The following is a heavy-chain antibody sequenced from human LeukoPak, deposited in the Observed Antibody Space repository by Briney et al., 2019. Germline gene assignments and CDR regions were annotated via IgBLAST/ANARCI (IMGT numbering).Heavy chain of an antibody. CDR1: GFTFSSYA. Sequence: PGESLRLSCAASGFTFSSYAMHWVRQAPGKGLEWVAVISYDGSNKYYADSVKGRFTISRDNSKNTLYLQMNSLRAEDTAVYYCARSGALLNYDILTGLGSPTDYWGQGTLVTVSS. CDR2: ISYDGSNK. CDR3: ARSGALLNYDILTGLGSPTDY. D-gene: IGHD3-9*01. V-gene: IGHV3-30-3*01. J-gene: IGHJ4*02.